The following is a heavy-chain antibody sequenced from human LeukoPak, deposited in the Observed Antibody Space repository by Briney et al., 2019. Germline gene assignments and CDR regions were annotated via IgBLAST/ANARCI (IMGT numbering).Heavy chain of an antibody. J-gene: IGHJ6*03. CDR3: ARVGVVPAAILYYYYYYMDV. CDR1: GYTFTSYG. CDR2: ISAYNGNT. V-gene: IGHV1-18*01. D-gene: IGHD2-2*02. Sequence: AASVKVSCKASGYTFTSYGISWVRQAPGQGLEWMGWISAYNGNTNYAQNLQGRVTMTTDTSTSTAYMELRSLRSDDTAVYYCARVGVVPAAILYYYYYYMDVWGKGTTVTVSS.